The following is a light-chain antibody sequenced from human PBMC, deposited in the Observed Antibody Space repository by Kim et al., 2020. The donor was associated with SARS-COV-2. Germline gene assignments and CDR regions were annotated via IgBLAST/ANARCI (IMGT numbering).Light chain of an antibody. J-gene: IGKJ5*01. V-gene: IGKV3-20*01. CDR3: QMNGHRII. Sequence: EIVLTQSPGTLSLSPGERATLSCRASQTVSSNYLAWYQQIPGQAPRLLIYAASRRATGLPGRFTGSGSGTDFTLTIGGLEPEDFAVYFCQMNGHRIICGQGTRREIK. CDR2: AAS. CDR1: QTVSSNY.